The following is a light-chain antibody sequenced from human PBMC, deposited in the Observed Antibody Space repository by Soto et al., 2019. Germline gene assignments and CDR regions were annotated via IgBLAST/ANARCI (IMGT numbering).Light chain of an antibody. J-gene: IGKJ4*01. CDR1: QSVSTD. CDR3: QHPPTS. Sequence: ALAQSPVALSLSPGEXATLSCRASQSVSTDLAWYQQKPGQAPRLLIYDASNRATGIPVRFAGSGSGTDFALTISSLEPEDFVLYYCQHPPTSFGGGTKVDIK. V-gene: IGKV3-11*01. CDR2: DAS.